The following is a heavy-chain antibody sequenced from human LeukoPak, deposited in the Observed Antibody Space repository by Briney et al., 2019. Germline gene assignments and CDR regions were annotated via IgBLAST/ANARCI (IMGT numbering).Heavy chain of an antibody. D-gene: IGHD2-2*01. Sequence: SETLSLTCTVSGGSISSYYWSWIRQPPGKGLEWIGYIYYSGSTNYNPFLKSRVTISVDTSKNQFSLKLSSVTAADTAVYYCARGPYCSSTSCYAAFDIWGQGTMVTVSS. CDR1: GGSISSYY. CDR3: ARGPYCSSTSCYAAFDI. V-gene: IGHV4-59*01. J-gene: IGHJ3*02. CDR2: IYYSGST.